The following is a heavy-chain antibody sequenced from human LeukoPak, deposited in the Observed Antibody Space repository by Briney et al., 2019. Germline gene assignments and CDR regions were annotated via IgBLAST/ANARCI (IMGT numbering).Heavy chain of an antibody. CDR3: ARTREYSSSWYFPPFDP. CDR2: IIPIFGTA. D-gene: IGHD6-13*01. Sequence: GASVKVSCKASGGTFSSYAISWVRQAPGQGLEWMGGIIPIFGTANYAQKFRGRVTITADESTSTAYMELSGLTSNDTAVYYCARTREYSSSWYFPPFDPWGQGTLVTVSS. CDR1: GGTFSSYA. V-gene: IGHV1-69*13. J-gene: IGHJ5*02.